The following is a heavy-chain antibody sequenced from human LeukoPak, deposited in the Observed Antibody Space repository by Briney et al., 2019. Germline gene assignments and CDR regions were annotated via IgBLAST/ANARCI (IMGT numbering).Heavy chain of an antibody. Sequence: SEALSLTCTVSGGSISSYYWSWIRQPPGQGLEWIGYIYYSGSTNYNPSLKSRVTISVDTSKNQFSLKLSSVTAADTAVYYCARMTLDYYFDYWGQGTLVTVSS. D-gene: IGHD1-1*01. J-gene: IGHJ4*02. CDR2: IYYSGST. CDR3: ARMTLDYYFDY. V-gene: IGHV4-59*01. CDR1: GGSISSYY.